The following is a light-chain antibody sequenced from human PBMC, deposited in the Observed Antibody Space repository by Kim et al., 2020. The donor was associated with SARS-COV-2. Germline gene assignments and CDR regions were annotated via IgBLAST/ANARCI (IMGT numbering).Light chain of an antibody. J-gene: IGLJ2*01. V-gene: IGLV2-14*01. Sequence: QSALTQPASVSGSPGQSITISCTGTSSDVGGYNYVSWYQQHPGKAPKLMIYDVSKRPSGVSTRFSGSKSGNTASLTISGLQAEDEADYSCSSYTSSVVFGGGTKLTVL. CDR3: SSYTSSVV. CDR2: DVS. CDR1: SSDVGGYNY.